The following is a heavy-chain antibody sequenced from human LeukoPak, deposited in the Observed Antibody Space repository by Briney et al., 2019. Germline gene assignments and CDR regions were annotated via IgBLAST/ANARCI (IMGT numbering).Heavy chain of an antibody. CDR3: AREIGGYSYGPLDY. J-gene: IGHJ4*02. CDR1: GGSISSGGFY. CDR2: IYYSGST. Sequence: TSETLSLTCTVSGGSISSGGFYWSWIRQHPGKGLEWIGYIYYSGSTYYNPSLKSRVTISLDTSKNQFSLRLSSVTAADTAFYYCAREIGGYSYGPLDYWGQGTLVTVSS. V-gene: IGHV4-31*03. D-gene: IGHD5-18*01.